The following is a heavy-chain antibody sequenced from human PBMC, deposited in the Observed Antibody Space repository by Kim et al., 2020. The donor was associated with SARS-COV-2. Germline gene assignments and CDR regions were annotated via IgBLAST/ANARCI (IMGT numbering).Heavy chain of an antibody. CDR1: GLNFRSFG. Sequence: GGSLRLSCAAYGLNFRSFGMHWVRQAPGKGLEWVSPISPDQANTNSAESVRGRVTISRDNSKNTLSLQMDSLRPDDTAVYYCTTDVAGHHFAYWG. J-gene: IGHJ6*01. CDR3: TTDVAGHHFAY. CDR2: ISPDQANT. V-gene: IGHV3-30*03. D-gene: IGHD6-19*01.